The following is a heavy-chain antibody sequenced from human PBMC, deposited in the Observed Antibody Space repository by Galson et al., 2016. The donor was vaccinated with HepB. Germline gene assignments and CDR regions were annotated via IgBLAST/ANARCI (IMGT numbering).Heavy chain of an antibody. CDR2: ISNDGVSK. V-gene: IGHV3-30*03. CDR3: ARPRADYYSYFGMNL. J-gene: IGHJ6*02. Sequence: SLRLSCAASGFQFNSYGMHWVRQAPGKGLEWVALISNDGVSKHYADSVKGRFSISRDDSKNTVFLQMGRLSVDDTAVYYCARPRADYYSYFGMNLWGQGTTVIVSS. D-gene: IGHD6-25*01. CDR1: GFQFNSYG.